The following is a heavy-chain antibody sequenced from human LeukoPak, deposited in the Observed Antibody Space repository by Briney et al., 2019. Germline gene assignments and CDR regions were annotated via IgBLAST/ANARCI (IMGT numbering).Heavy chain of an antibody. D-gene: IGHD2-21*02. Sequence: GASVKVSCKASGYTFAIYGNSWVRQAPGQGLEWMAWISPYDGDTNYAQNFEGRVTMTTETSTSTAYMELRSLRSDDTAIYYCARDYCTRGGDCYKEDLSDPWGQGTLVTVSS. CDR3: ARDYCTRGGDCYKEDLSDP. V-gene: IGHV1-18*01. CDR1: GYTFAIYG. J-gene: IGHJ5*02. CDR2: ISPYDGDT.